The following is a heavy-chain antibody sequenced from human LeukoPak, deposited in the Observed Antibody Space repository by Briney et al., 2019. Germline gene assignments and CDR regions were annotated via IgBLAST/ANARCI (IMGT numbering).Heavy chain of an antibody. V-gene: IGHV4-34*01. Sequence: SETLSLTCAVYGGSFSGYYWSWIRQPPGQGLEWIGEINHSGSTNYNPSLKSRVTISVDTSKNQFSLKLSSVTAADTAVYYCARERSYYYYMDVWGKGTTVTISS. CDR3: ARERSYYYYMDV. CDR1: GGSFSGYY. J-gene: IGHJ6*03. CDR2: INHSGST. D-gene: IGHD5-24*01.